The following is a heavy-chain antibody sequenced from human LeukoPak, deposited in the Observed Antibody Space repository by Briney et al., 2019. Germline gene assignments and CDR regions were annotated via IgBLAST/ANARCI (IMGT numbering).Heavy chain of an antibody. CDR3: AREYYYDSSGYPYYYGMDV. CDR2: ISSSSSTI. D-gene: IGHD3-22*01. CDR1: GFTFSSYS. Sequence: PGGSLRLSCAASGFTFSSYSMNWVRQAPGKGLEWVSYISSSSSTIYYADSVKGRFTISRDNSKNTLYLQMNSLRAEDTAVYYCAREYYYDSSGYPYYYGMDVWGQGTTVTVSS. V-gene: IGHV3-48*01. J-gene: IGHJ6*02.